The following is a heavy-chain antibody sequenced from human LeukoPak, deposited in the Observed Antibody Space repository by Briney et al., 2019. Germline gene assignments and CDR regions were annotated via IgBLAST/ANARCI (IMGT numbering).Heavy chain of an antibody. Sequence: SETLSLTCTVSGGSISSSGYYWGWIRQPPGKGLEWIGSIYYSGSTYYNPSLKSRVTISVDTSKNQFSLKLSSVTAADTAVYYCARVVGAVGGAFDIWGQGTMVTVSS. CDR1: GGSISSSGYY. CDR3: ARVVGAVGGAFDI. V-gene: IGHV4-39*07. J-gene: IGHJ3*02. D-gene: IGHD2-2*01. CDR2: IYYSGST.